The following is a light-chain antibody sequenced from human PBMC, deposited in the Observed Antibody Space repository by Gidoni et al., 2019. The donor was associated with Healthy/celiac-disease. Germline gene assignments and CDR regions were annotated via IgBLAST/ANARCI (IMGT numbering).Light chain of an antibody. V-gene: IGLV1-40*01. J-gene: IGLJ2*01. CDR3: QSYDSSLGRV. CDR1: ISNIWAGYD. CDR2: GTS. Sequence: SVLTPPPSVSGAPGQSVTISCTGRISNIWAGYDVHWCQHLPGTAPKLLIYGTSNRPSGVPDRFSGSKSGTSASLAITGLQAEDEADYYCQSYDSSLGRVFGGGTKLTVL.